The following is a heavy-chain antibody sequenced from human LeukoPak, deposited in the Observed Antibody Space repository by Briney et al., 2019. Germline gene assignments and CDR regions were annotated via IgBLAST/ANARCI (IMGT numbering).Heavy chain of an antibody. CDR3: ARGPPRTGRERYFDY. CDR2: IYYSGST. CDR1: GGSISNYY. J-gene: IGHJ4*02. D-gene: IGHD1-1*01. Sequence: SETLSLTSTVSGGSISNYYWSWIRQPPGKGLEWIGYIYYSGSTNYNPSLKSRVTISVDTSKNQFSLKLSSVTAADTAVYYCARGPPRTGRERYFDYWGQGTLVSVSS. V-gene: IGHV4-59*01.